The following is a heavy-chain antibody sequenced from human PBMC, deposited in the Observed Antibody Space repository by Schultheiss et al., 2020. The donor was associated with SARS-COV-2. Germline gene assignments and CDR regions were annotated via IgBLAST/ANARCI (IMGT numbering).Heavy chain of an antibody. Sequence: SETLSLTCSVSGGSISSYYWSWIRQHPGKGLEWIGYIYYSGSTYYNPSLKSRVTISVDTSKNQFSLKLSSVTAADTAVYYCAKTRLYCSGGSCYPEYFQHWGQGTLVTVSS. V-gene: IGHV4-59*06. D-gene: IGHD2-15*01. CDR2: IYYSGST. J-gene: IGHJ1*01. CDR3: AKTRLYCSGGSCYPEYFQH. CDR1: GGSISSYY.